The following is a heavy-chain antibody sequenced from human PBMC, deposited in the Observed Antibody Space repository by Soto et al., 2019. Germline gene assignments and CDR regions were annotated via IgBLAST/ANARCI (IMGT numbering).Heavy chain of an antibody. J-gene: IGHJ3*02. CDR3: ARGLPDYYGSGSYAFDI. V-gene: IGHV1-8*01. CDR1: GYTFTSYD. CDR2: MNPNSGNT. D-gene: IGHD3-10*01. Sequence: ASVKVSCKASGYTFTSYDINWVRQATGQGLEWMGWMNPNSGNTGYAQKFQGRVTMTRNTSISTAYMELSSLRSEDTAVYYCARGLPDYYGSGSYAFDIWGQGTMVTVS.